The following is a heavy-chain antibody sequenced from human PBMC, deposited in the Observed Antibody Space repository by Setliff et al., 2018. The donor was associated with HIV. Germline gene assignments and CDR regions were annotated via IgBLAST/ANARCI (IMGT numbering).Heavy chain of an antibody. Sequence: LSLTCSVSGASIRGHYWCWIRQSPGKGLEWIGNIYYSGNTNYNPSFKSRVTISVDTSKNQFSLRVNSVTAADTAVYYCARSLVPSGYYYGRHAFDIWGQGTKVTVSS. V-gene: IGHV4-59*08. CDR2: IYYSGNT. CDR1: GASIRGHY. J-gene: IGHJ3*02. D-gene: IGHD3-22*01. CDR3: ARSLVPSGYYYGRHAFDI.